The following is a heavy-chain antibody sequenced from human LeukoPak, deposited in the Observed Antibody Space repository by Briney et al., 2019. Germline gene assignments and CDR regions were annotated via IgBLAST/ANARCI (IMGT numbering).Heavy chain of an antibody. CDR2: ISGSGGST. CDR3: AKGGYCSSSSCYGVDAFDI. CDR1: GFTFSSYA. V-gene: IGHV3-23*01. D-gene: IGHD2-2*01. J-gene: IGHJ3*02. Sequence: PGGSLRLSCAASGFTFSSYAMSWVRQAPGKGLEWVSAISGSGGSTYYADSVKGRFTISRDNSKNTLFLQMHSLRAEDTAAYYCAKGGYCSSSSCYGVDAFDIWGQGTMVTVSS.